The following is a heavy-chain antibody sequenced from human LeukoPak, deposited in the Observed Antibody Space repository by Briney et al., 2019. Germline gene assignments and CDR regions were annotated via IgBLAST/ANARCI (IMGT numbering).Heavy chain of an antibody. D-gene: IGHD5-18*01. CDR3: ARDSWIQLRPPRARGMDV. CDR1: GGSFSGYY. J-gene: IGHJ6*02. Sequence: SETLSLTCAVYGGSFSGYYWSWIRQPPGKGLEWIGEINHSGITNYNPSLKSRVTISVDTSKNQFSLKLSSVTAADTAVYYCARDSWIQLRPPRARGMDVWGQGTTVTVSS. V-gene: IGHV4-34*01. CDR2: INHSGIT.